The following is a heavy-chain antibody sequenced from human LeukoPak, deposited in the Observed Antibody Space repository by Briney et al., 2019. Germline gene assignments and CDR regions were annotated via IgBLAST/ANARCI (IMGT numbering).Heavy chain of an antibody. CDR3: ARGFYDSAGYSTPFDS. V-gene: IGHV4-59*12. J-gene: IGHJ4*02. D-gene: IGHD3-22*01. CDR2: IHYTGST. CDR1: GGSISRNY. Sequence: SETLSLTCTVSGGSISRNYWNWIRQPPGKGLEWIGYIHYTGSTKYNPSLESRVTVSVDTSKNQFSLKLSSVSAADTAVYYCARGFYDSAGYSTPFDSWGQGIPVAVSS.